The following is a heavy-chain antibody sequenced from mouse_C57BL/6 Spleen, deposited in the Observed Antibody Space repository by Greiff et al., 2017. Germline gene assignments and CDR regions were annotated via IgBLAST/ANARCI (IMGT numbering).Heavy chain of an antibody. J-gene: IGHJ4*01. V-gene: IGHV1-69*01. CDR1: GYTFTSYW. CDR2: IDPSDSYT. CDR3: ARLLEKGYYAMDY. Sequence: QVQLQQPGAELVMPGASVKLSCKASGYTFTSYWMHWVKQRPGQGLEWIGEIDPSDSYTNYNQKFKGKSTLTVDKSSSTAYMQLSSLTSEDSAVYYCARLLEKGYYAMDYWGQGTSVTVSS. D-gene: IGHD1-1*01.